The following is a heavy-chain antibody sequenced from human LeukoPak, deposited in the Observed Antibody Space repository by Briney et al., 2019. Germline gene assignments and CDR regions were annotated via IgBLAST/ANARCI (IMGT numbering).Heavy chain of an antibody. CDR1: GFTLSDHQ. CDR3: ARDGDCSSTTCYPFGY. J-gene: IGHJ4*02. Sequence: GGSLRLSCVVSGFTLSDHQMDWVRQAPGKGLERVGRTRNKANSYTTEYAASVKGRFTISRDDSKNSLYLQMSSLKTEDTAVYYCARDGDCSSTTCYPFGYWGQGTLVTVSS. CDR2: TRNKANSYTT. V-gene: IGHV3-72*01. D-gene: IGHD2-2*01.